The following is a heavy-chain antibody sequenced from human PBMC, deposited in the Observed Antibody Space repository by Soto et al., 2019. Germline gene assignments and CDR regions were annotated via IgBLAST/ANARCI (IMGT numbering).Heavy chain of an antibody. D-gene: IGHD4-17*01. V-gene: IGHV4-31*03. CDR3: ARDRVTTVTTGKLTRVSYFDY. CDR1: GFSLSASQVG. J-gene: IGHJ4*02. CDR2: IYYSGST. Sequence: KESGPALVRPTQTLTLTCTFSGFSLSASQVGVGWIRQPPGKALEWIGYIYYSGSTYYNPSLKSRVTISVDTSKNQFSLKLSSVTAADTAVYYCARDRVTTVTTGKLTRVSYFDYWGQGTLVTVSS.